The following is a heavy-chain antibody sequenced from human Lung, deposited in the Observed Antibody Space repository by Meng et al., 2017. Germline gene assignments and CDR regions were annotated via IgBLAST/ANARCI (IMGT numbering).Heavy chain of an antibody. J-gene: IGHJ5*02. V-gene: IGHV3-15*01. CDR2: NKSKVNGGTT. Sequence: GGSLRLSCVASGITFRNLWMTWVRQAPGKGLEWVGRNKSKVNGGTTDFAAPVKGRFTISRDDSENTLYLQMNSLKTEDTAVYYCTTDRPFTEGGVITTWGQGTMVTVSS. CDR1: GITFRNLW. D-gene: IGHD3-16*02. CDR3: TTDRPFTEGGVITT.